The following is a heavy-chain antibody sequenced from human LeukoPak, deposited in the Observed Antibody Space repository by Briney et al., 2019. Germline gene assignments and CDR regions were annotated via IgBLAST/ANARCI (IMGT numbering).Heavy chain of an antibody. Sequence: GGSLRLSCAASGFTFSGSAMHWVRQASGKGLEWVGRIRSKANSYATAYAASVKGRFTISRDDSKNTAYLQMNSLKTEDTAVYYCTRRFRDYGGSSRDGYMDVWGKGTTVTISS. D-gene: IGHD4-23*01. CDR3: TRRFRDYGGSSRDGYMDV. J-gene: IGHJ6*03. CDR2: IRSKANSYAT. CDR1: GFTFSGSA. V-gene: IGHV3-73*01.